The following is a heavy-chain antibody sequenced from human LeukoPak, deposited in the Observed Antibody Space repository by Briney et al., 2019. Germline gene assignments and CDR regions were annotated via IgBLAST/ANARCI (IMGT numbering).Heavy chain of an antibody. CDR3: ARLFGGVTTFDY. Sequence: PGGSLRLSCAASGFSFSPYWMSWVRQGPGKGLDWVASINPDGSGTYYVDSVKGRFAISRDNAQSSLYLQMNSLSAEDTAVYFCARLFGGVTTFDYWGQGTLVTVSS. V-gene: IGHV3-7*01. D-gene: IGHD4-17*01. CDR1: GFSFSPYW. CDR2: INPDGSGT. J-gene: IGHJ4*02.